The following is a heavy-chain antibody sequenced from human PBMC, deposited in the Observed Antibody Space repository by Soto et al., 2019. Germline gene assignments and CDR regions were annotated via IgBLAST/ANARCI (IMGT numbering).Heavy chain of an antibody. J-gene: IGHJ4*02. D-gene: IGHD6-19*01. CDR1: GFIFSSYW. CDR2: VKQDGSEQ. Sequence: EVQLVESGGGLVQPGGSLRLSCSASGFIFSSYWMTWVRHAPGKGLEWVANVKQDGSEQHYVDSVKGRFTISRDNVKNSLFLQMSSLRAEDTAVDYGVRGSGWVMDYWGKGTLVTVSS. V-gene: IGHV3-7*03. CDR3: VRGSGWVMDY.